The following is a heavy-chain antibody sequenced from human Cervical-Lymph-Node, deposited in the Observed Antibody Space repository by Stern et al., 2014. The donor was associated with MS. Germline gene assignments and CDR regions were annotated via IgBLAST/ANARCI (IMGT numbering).Heavy chain of an antibody. CDR3: ARDNDDNGMDV. J-gene: IGHJ6*02. Sequence: VQLVQSGAAVKNPGSSVKVACRASGGTFRNYGVSWVRQAPGQGLDWMGGTIPIFGTTHYAQKFQGRVAIPADNSMSTVYMELTGLTSADTAVYYCARDNDDNGMDVWGQGTTVTVSS. V-gene: IGHV1-69*06. CDR2: TIPIFGTT. D-gene: IGHD1-1*01. CDR1: GGTFRNYG.